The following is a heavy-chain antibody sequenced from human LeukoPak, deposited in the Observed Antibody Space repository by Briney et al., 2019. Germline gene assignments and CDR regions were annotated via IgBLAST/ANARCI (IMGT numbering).Heavy chain of an antibody. CDR2: FDPEDGET. CDR3: VRFAAGPDPYYP. V-gene: IGHV1-24*01. D-gene: IGHD6-25*01. CDR1: GYTLTELS. Sequence: ASVKVSCKVSGYTLTELSMHWVRQAAGKGLEWMGGFDPEDGETIYAQNFQGRVTMTEDTSTDTAYMELNNLTSEDTAVYYCVRFAAGPDPYYPWGQGTLVTVSS. J-gene: IGHJ5*02.